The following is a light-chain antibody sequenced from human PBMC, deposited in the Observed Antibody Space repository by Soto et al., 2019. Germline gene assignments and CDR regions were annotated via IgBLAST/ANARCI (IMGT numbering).Light chain of an antibody. V-gene: IGKV3-11*01. J-gene: IGKJ4*01. CDR1: QSVSSY. CDR3: QQRSNWLT. CDR2: DAS. Sequence: EIVLTQSPATLSLSPGERATLSCRASQSVSSYLAWYQQKPGQAPRLLIYDASNTATGIPARFSGSGSATDFTLTISSLEPEDFAVYYGQQRSNWLTFGGGTKVEIK.